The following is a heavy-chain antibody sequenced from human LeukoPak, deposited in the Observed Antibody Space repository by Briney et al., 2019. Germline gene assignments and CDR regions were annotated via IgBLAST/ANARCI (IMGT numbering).Heavy chain of an antibody. Sequence: SETLSLTCTVSGGSISSYYWSWIWQPAGKGLEWIGRIYTSGSTNYNPSLKSRVTMSVDTSKNQFSLKLSSVTAADTAVYYCARDITDITGITMVRGVPPGNWFDPWGQGTLVTVSS. V-gene: IGHV4-4*07. CDR3: ARDITDITGITMVRGVPPGNWFDP. D-gene: IGHD3-10*01. CDR1: GGSISSYY. J-gene: IGHJ5*02. CDR2: IYTSGST.